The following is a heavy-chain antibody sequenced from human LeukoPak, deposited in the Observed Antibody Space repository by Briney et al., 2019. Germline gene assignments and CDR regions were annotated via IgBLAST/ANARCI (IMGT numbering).Heavy chain of an antibody. V-gene: IGHV4-61*01. J-gene: IGHJ3*02. CDR3: ANNPFKDIVVVPAASDAFDI. CDR2: IYYGGST. D-gene: IGHD2-2*01. CDR1: GGSISSSSYY. Sequence: SETLSLTCTVSGGSISSSSYYWSWIRQPPGKGLEWIGYIYYGGSTNYNPSLKSRVTISVDTSKNQFSLKLSSVTAADTAVYYCANNPFKDIVVVPAASDAFDIWGQGTMVTVSS.